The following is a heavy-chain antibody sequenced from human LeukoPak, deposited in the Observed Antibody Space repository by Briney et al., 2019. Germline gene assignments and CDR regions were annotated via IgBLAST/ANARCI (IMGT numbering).Heavy chain of an antibody. Sequence: PSETLSLTCTVSGGSIRTYYWSWIRQPPGKGLEWIGYIYTSGSTNYNPSLKSRVTISVDTSKNQFSLKLSSVTAADTAVYYCARAGAAAGLYFDYWGQGTLVTVSS. D-gene: IGHD6-13*01. V-gene: IGHV4-4*09. J-gene: IGHJ4*02. CDR1: GGSIRTYY. CDR2: IYTSGST. CDR3: ARAGAAAGLYFDY.